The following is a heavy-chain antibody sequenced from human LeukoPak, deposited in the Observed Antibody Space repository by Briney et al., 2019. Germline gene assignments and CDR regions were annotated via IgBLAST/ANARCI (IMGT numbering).Heavy chain of an antibody. D-gene: IGHD3-9*01. V-gene: IGHV4-34*01. Sequence: SDTLSLTCTVYGGSFSGYSWSWVRQPPGKGLEWIGEINHGGSTNYNPSLKGRVTISLDTSKSQFSLELSSVTAADTAVHYCARVRYSRGSGFYYYGMDVWGQGTTVTVSS. CDR2: INHGGST. CDR1: GGSFSGYS. J-gene: IGHJ6*02. CDR3: ARVRYSRGSGFYYYGMDV.